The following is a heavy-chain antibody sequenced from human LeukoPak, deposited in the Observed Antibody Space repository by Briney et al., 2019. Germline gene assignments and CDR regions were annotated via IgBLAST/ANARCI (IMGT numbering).Heavy chain of an antibody. CDR1: GGSISSYY. CDR3: ARHAAYTYYYDSSGPFDY. D-gene: IGHD3-22*01. CDR2: IYTSGST. V-gene: IGHV4-4*09. J-gene: IGHJ4*02. Sequence: SETLSLTCTVSGGSISSYYWSWIRQPPGKVLEWIRYIYTSGSTNYNASLKSRVTISVDTSKNQFSLKLSSVTAADTAVYYCARHAAYTYYYDSSGPFDYWGQGTLVTVSS.